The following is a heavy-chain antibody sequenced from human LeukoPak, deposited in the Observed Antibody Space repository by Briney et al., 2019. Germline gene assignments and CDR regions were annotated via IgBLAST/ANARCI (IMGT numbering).Heavy chain of an antibody. Sequence: SETLSLTCTVSGGSISSTTHYWVWIRQPPGKGLEWIGSLYYTGSVYYNPSLKSRVTISVDTSKNQFSLRLTSVTAADTAMYYCARDNDQLGLDPFDYWGQGTLVTVSS. V-gene: IGHV4-39*07. D-gene: IGHD1-1*01. CDR2: LYYTGSV. CDR3: ARDNDQLGLDPFDY. J-gene: IGHJ4*02. CDR1: GGSISSTTHY.